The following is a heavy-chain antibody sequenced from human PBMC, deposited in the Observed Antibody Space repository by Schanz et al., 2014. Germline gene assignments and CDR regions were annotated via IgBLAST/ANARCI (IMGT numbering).Heavy chain of an antibody. J-gene: IGHJ4*02. D-gene: IGHD3-22*01. CDR1: GFTVSKNY. V-gene: IGHV3-23*04. CDR2: MIGSGSSV. CDR3: AKDGRLPYYGTGSDFDY. Sequence: VQLVESGGGLVQPGGSVRLSCGASGFTVSKNYMSWVRQAPGKGLEWVSRMIGSGSSVFYADSVKGRFTISRDKLKNTVYLQMNRRRAGDTAVYYCAKDGRLPYYGTGSDFDYWGQGTLVAVSS.